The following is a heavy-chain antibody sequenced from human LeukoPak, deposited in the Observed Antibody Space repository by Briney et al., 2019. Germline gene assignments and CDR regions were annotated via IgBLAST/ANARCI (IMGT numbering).Heavy chain of an antibody. CDR1: ELAFSIYS. CDR2: NSSSSGTI. J-gene: IGHJ4*02. D-gene: IGHD6-19*01. CDR3: VNHGSQTAVADR. V-gene: IGHV3-48*02. Sequence: GGPLRLSCAASELAFSIYSMDWFRQAPGKGLGGCSYNSSSSGTIYYAESVKDRFTISRDNAKNSVVLQVNSLRDEDTAVYYCVNHGSQTAVADRWGQGTLVTVSS.